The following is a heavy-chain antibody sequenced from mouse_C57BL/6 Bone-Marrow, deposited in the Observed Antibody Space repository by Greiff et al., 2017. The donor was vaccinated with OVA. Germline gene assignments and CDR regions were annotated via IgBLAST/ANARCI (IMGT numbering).Heavy chain of an antibody. D-gene: IGHD3-2*02. CDR3: ARGQLRLPWFAY. CDR2: IYPGDGDT. J-gene: IGHJ3*01. V-gene: IGHV1-80*01. Sequence: QVQLKQSGAELVKPGASVKISCKASGYAFSSYWMNWVKQRPGKGLEWIGQIYPGDGDTNYNGKFKGKATLTADKSSSTAYMQLSSLTSEDSAVYFCARGQLRLPWFAYWGQGTLVTVSA. CDR1: GYAFSSYW.